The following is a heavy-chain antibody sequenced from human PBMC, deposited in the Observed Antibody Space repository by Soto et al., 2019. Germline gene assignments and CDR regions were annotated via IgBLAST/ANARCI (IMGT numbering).Heavy chain of an antibody. CDR2: VFHSGST. Sequence: SETLSLTCDVSGDSVSSSHWWSWVRQPPGKGLEWIGEVFHSGSTNYNPSLKSRVTISVDKSKNQFSLKVSSMTAADTAVYYCARDLYGSGTPFDYWGQGTLVTVSS. V-gene: IGHV4-4*02. CDR1: GDSVSSSHW. CDR3: ARDLYGSGTPFDY. J-gene: IGHJ4*02. D-gene: IGHD3-10*01.